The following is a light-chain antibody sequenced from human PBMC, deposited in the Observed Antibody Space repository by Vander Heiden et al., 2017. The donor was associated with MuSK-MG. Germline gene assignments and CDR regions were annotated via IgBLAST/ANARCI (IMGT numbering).Light chain of an antibody. CDR1: SSNIGTNF. Sequence: QSVLTQPPSASGTPGPRVTISCSGSSSNIGTNFVYWYQHLPGTAPKLLIYKNNQRPSGVPDRFSGSKSDTSASLAISGLRSEDEADYYCAAWDDSLSGHWVFGGGTKLTVI. CDR2: KNN. CDR3: AAWDDSLSGHWV. V-gene: IGLV1-47*01. J-gene: IGLJ3*02.